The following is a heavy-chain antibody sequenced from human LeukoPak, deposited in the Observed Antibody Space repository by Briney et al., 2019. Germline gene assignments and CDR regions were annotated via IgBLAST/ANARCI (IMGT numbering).Heavy chain of an antibody. CDR1: GLTFSSYA. V-gene: IGHV3-23*01. CDR3: AKDGTELSGSYLL. D-gene: IGHD1-26*01. CDR2: ISGSGGST. J-gene: IGHJ4*02. Sequence: GGSLRLSCAASGLTFSSYAMSWVRQAPGKGLEWVSAISGSGGSTYYADSVKGRFTISRDNSKNTLYLQMNSLRAEDTAVYYCAKDGTELSGSYLLWGQGTLVTVSS.